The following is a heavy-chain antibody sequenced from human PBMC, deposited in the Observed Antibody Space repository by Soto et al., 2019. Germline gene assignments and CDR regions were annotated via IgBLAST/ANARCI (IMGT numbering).Heavy chain of an antibody. CDR2: IYHTGST. CDR1: GGSIISSNW. CDR3: TGRYGSIGWYFEL. D-gene: IGHD3-10*01. V-gene: IGHV4-4*01. J-gene: IGHJ2*01. Sequence: QVQLQESGPGLVKPSGTLSLTCAVSGGSIISSNWWTWVRQPPGKGLEWIGEIYHTGSTNYSPSLXXRXXISIDKSKNQFSLKLSSVTVADTAVECCTGRYGSIGWYFELWGRGTLVTVSS.